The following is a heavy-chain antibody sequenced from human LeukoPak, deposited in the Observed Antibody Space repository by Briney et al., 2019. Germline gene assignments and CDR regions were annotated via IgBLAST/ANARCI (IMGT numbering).Heavy chain of an antibody. J-gene: IGHJ3*01. CDR2: ISWNSGSI. D-gene: IGHD6-25*01. CDR3: ARDEIPSGT. V-gene: IGHV3-9*01. CDR1: GFTFDDYA. Sequence: GRSLRLSCAASGFTFDDYAMHWVRQAPGKGLEWVSGISWNSGSIGYADSVKGRFTISRDNSRSTVDLQMNSLRVEDTGIYYCARDEIPSGTWGQGTMVIVSS.